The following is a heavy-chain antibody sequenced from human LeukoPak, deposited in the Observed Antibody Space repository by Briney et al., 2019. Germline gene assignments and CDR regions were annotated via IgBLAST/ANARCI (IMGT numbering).Heavy chain of an antibody. Sequence: SETLSLTCSLSGGSISRHFWSWIRQPPGKGLDWIAFIHYSGRTKYNPSLQSRVTISIDTSENNFSLKLTSVTAADTAVYYCARLLDNDSSSDPDTFDMWGQGTVVSVSS. V-gene: IGHV4-59*11. CDR3: ARLLDNDSSSDPDTFDM. J-gene: IGHJ3*02. CDR1: GGSISRHF. D-gene: IGHD3-22*01. CDR2: IHYSGRT.